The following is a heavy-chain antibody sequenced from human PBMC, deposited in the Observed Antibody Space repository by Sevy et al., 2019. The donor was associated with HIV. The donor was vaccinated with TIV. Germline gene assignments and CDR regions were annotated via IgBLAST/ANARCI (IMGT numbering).Heavy chain of an antibody. CDR3: AKGDSTFYGMDV. Sequence: GGSLRLYCAASGFTFSTYTMTWVRQAPGKGLEWVSAISGSAGSTYYADSVKGRFTISRDNSKNTLYLQMNSLRVEDTAVYYCAKGDSTFYGMDVWGQGTTVTVSS. CDR1: GFTFSTYT. V-gene: IGHV3-23*01. D-gene: IGHD6-13*01. J-gene: IGHJ6*02. CDR2: ISGSAGST.